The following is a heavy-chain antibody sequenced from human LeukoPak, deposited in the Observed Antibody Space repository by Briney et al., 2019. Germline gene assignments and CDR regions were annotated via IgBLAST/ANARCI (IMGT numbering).Heavy chain of an antibody. Sequence: PSETLSLTCTVSGGSISSYYWSWIRQPPGKGLEWIGEINHSGSTNYNPSLKSRVTVSVDTSKNQFSLKLSSVTAADTAVYYCARRCIAVAGTHQMWCYFDYWGQGTLVTVSS. CDR1: GGSISSYY. CDR3: ARRCIAVAGTHQMWCYFDY. V-gene: IGHV4-34*01. D-gene: IGHD6-19*01. J-gene: IGHJ4*02. CDR2: INHSGST.